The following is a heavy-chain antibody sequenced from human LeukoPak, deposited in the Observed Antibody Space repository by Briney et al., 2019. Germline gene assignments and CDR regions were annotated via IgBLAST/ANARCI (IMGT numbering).Heavy chain of an antibody. CDR2: ISSSSSYI. CDR1: GFTFSSYS. D-gene: IGHD5-18*01. CDR3: ARSPDTLGYSYGSYYMDV. Sequence: PGGSLRLSCAASGFTFSSYSMNWVRQAPGKGLEWVSSISSSSSYIYYADSVKGRFTISRDNAKNSLYLQMNSLRAEDTAVYYCARSPDTLGYSYGSYYMDVWGKGTTVTVSS. J-gene: IGHJ6*03. V-gene: IGHV3-21*01.